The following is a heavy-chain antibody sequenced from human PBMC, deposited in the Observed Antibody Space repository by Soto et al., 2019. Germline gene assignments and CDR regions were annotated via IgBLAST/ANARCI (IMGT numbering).Heavy chain of an antibody. CDR3: ARGPRGYFYYHGMDV. Sequence: SETLSLTCTVSGGSISSYYVCWIRQSAGKGLEWIGRVDTSGTTNYNPSLKSRVTMSVDASKNHFSLNLSSVTAADTAVYYCARGPRGYFYYHGMDVWGQGTTVT. J-gene: IGHJ6*02. V-gene: IGHV4-4*07. CDR1: GGSISSYY. CDR2: VDTSGTT.